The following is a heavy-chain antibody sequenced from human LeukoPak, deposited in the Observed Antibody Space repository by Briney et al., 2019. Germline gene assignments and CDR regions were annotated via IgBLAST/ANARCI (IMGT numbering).Heavy chain of an antibody. CDR1: GFSFSVFW. Sequence: GGSLRLSCAASGFSFSVFWMHWVRQAPGKGPVWVSRIKTDGSITDYADSVKGRFTISRDNAKSSLYLQMNSLRAEDTALYYCAKGPVVGWYYFDYWGQGTLVTVSS. V-gene: IGHV3-74*01. CDR2: IKTDGSIT. CDR3: AKGPVVGWYYFDY. D-gene: IGHD6-19*01. J-gene: IGHJ4*02.